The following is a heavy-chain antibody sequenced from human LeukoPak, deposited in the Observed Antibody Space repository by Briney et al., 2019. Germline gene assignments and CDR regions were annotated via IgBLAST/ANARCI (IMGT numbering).Heavy chain of an antibody. D-gene: IGHD3-10*01. CDR1: GYSFTSYW. Sequence: GESLKISCKGSGYSFTSYWIGWVRQMPGKGLEWMGIIYPGDSDTRYSPSFQGQVTISADKSISTAYLQWSSLKASDTAMYYCARPMYYYGSGSPQDYYFDYWGQGTLVTVSS. J-gene: IGHJ4*02. CDR3: ARPMYYYGSGSPQDYYFDY. CDR2: IYPGDSDT. V-gene: IGHV5-51*01.